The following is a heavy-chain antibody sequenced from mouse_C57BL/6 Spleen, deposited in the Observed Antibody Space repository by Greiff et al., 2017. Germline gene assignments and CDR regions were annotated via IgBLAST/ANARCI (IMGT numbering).Heavy chain of an antibody. V-gene: IGHV1-18*01. CDR2: INPNNGGT. CDR3: ARSGGYDERRRLGYYAMDY. CDR1: GYTFTDYN. J-gene: IGHJ4*01. Sequence: EVQLQQSGPELVKPGASVKIPCKASGYTFTDYNMDWVKQSHGKSLEWIGDINPNNGGTIYNQKFKGKATLTVDKSSSTAYMELRSLTSEDTAVYYCARSGGYDERRRLGYYAMDYWGQGTSVTVSS. D-gene: IGHD2-2*01.